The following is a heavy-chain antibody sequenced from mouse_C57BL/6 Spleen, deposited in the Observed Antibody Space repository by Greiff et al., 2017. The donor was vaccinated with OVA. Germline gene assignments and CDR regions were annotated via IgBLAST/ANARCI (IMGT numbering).Heavy chain of an antibody. CDR3: ARDGYYEDYAMDY. Sequence: EVQLQESGGGLVKPGGSLKLSCAASGFTFSDYGMHWVRQAPEKGLEWVAYISSGSSTIYYADTVKGRFTISRDNAKNTLFLQMTSLRSEDTAMYYCARDGYYEDYAMDYWGQGTSVTVSS. CDR2: ISSGSSTI. J-gene: IGHJ4*01. D-gene: IGHD2-3*01. V-gene: IGHV5-17*01. CDR1: GFTFSDYG.